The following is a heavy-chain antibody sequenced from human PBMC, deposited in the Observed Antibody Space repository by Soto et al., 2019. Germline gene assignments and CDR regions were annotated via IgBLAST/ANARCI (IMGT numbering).Heavy chain of an antibody. D-gene: IGHD2-2*01. CDR1: GGSISSGGYS. J-gene: IGHJ5*02. CDR3: ARVPDR. Sequence: QLQLPESGSGLVKPSQTLSLTCAVSGGSISSGGYSWSWIRQPPGKGLEWIGYIYHSGSTYYNPSLKSRVTIAVDRSKNQFSLKLSSVTAAATAVYYCARVPDRWGQGTLVTVSA. V-gene: IGHV4-30-2*01. CDR2: IYHSGST.